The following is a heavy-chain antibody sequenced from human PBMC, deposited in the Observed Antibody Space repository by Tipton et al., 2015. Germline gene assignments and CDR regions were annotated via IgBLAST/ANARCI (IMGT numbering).Heavy chain of an antibody. D-gene: IGHD3-22*01. Sequence: TLSLTCTVSGGSMSGYYWNWIRQSPGKGLEWIGYIRNSRYTFYNPSLESRVTISVHTSKNQFSLKLISVAAAATAVYHSARYSFGYYSFDSCGPGTLVTVTS. CDR2: IRNSRYT. J-gene: IGHJ4*02. CDR3: ARYSFGYYSFDS. CDR1: GGSMSGYY. V-gene: IGHV4-59*01.